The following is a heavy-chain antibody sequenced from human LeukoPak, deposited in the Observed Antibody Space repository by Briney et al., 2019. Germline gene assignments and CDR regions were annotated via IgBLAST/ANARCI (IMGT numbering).Heavy chain of an antibody. V-gene: IGHV3-30*02. CDR3: AKDKGSYYDPMYYFDY. D-gene: IGHD3-22*01. J-gene: IGHJ4*02. CDR1: GFTFSASG. Sequence: PGGSLRLSCAASGFTFSASGMHWVRQAPGKGLEWVTFIRYDGGHTYYTDSVKGRFTVSRDNSENTLYLQMNSLRAEDTAVYYCAKDKGSYYDPMYYFDYWGQGTLVTVSS. CDR2: IRYDGGHT.